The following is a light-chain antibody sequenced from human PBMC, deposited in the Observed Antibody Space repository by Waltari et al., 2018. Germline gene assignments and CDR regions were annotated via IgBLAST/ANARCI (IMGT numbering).Light chain of an antibody. CDR3: ATWDDSLSGPV. J-gene: IGLJ3*02. CDR2: RNN. CDR1: SSNIGSNY. Sequence: QSVLTQPPSASGTPGQRVTISCSGSSSNIGSNYVHWYQQRPGTAPKLLIYRNNQRPSGVPDRFSGSKSGTSASLAISGLRSEDEADYYCATWDDSLSGPVFGGGTKLTVL. V-gene: IGLV1-47*01.